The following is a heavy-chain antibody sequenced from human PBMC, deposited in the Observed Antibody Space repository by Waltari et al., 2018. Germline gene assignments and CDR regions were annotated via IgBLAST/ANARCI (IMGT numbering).Heavy chain of an antibody. V-gene: IGHV2-5*02. CDR2: IYWDDDK. J-gene: IGHJ6*02. Sequence: QITLKESGPTLVKPTQSLTLHCTFSGFPLTPVGLGVGWVRQPPGRALEWLALIYWDDDKRYSPSLRSRVTVTKDTSKNQVVLTLTNMGTVDTATYYGVHTYCSGDCKRYYYYGMDLWGQGP. D-gene: IGHD2-21*02. CDR3: VHTYCSGDCKRYYYYGMDL. CDR1: GFPLTPVGLG.